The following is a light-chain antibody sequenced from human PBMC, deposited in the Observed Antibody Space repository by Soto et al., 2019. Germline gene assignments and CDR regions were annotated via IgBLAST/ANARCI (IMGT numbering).Light chain of an antibody. V-gene: IGKV1-33*01. CDR2: DAS. CDR1: QDISNY. Sequence: DIQMTQSPSSLSASVGDRVTITCQASQDISNYLSWYQQKPGKAPNLLIYDASNLETGVPSRFSVAGSGTDFTLTISSLQAEDKATYYCQQCADLPLTFGGGTNVEIK. J-gene: IGKJ4*01. CDR3: QQCADLPLT.